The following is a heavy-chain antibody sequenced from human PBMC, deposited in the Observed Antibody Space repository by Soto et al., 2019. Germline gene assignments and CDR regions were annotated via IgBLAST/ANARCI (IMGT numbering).Heavy chain of an antibody. Sequence: SGPTLVNPTQTLTLTCTFSGFSLSTSGMCVSWIRQPPGKALEWLALIDWDDDKYYSTSLKTRLTISKDTSKNQVVLTMTNMDPVDTATYYCARIQGDSSGWYPHFDYWGQGTLVTVSS. V-gene: IGHV2-70*01. D-gene: IGHD6-19*01. CDR3: ARIQGDSSGWYPHFDY. CDR2: IDWDDDK. J-gene: IGHJ4*02. CDR1: GFSLSTSGMC.